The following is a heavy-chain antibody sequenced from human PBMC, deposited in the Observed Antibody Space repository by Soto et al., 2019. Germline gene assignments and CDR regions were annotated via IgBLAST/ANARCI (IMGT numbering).Heavy chain of an antibody. Sequence: SETLSLTCTVSGGSISSSSYYWGWIRQPPGKGLEWIGSIYYSGSTYYNPSLKSRVTISVDTSKNQFSLKLSAVTAADTAVYYCARPYTSKYDFWSGYPDPDYYYYGMDVWGQGTTVTVSS. CDR3: ARPYTSKYDFWSGYPDPDYYYYGMDV. CDR1: GGSISSSSYY. CDR2: IYYSGST. V-gene: IGHV4-39*01. D-gene: IGHD3-3*01. J-gene: IGHJ6*02.